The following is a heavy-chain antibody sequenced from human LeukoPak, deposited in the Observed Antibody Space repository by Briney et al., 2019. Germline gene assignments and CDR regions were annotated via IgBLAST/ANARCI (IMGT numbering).Heavy chain of an antibody. Sequence: GGSLRLSCAASGFTFNNYALHWVRQAPGKGLEWVAIISYDGSKKYYADSVKGRFTISRDNSTNTLFLQMDSLRVEDTAVYYCATYDNWVAGDVWGQGTTVSVSS. D-gene: IGHD1-20*01. CDR2: ISYDGSKK. CDR3: ATYDNWVAGDV. CDR1: GFTFNNYA. J-gene: IGHJ6*02. V-gene: IGHV3-30*07.